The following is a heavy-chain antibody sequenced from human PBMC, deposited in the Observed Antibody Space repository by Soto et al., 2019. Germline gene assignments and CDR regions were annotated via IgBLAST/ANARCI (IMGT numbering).Heavy chain of an antibody. CDR2: INPNSGGT. J-gene: IGHJ4*02. Sequence: ASVTVSCKASGYTFTSYAMHWVRQAPGQGLEWMGWINPNSGGTNYAQKFQGWVTMTRDTSISTAYMELSRLRSDDTAVYYCARDSPLGYCSGGSCYSLAFDYWGQGTLVTVSS. V-gene: IGHV1-2*04. CDR1: GYTFTSYA. D-gene: IGHD2-15*01. CDR3: ARDSPLGYCSGGSCYSLAFDY.